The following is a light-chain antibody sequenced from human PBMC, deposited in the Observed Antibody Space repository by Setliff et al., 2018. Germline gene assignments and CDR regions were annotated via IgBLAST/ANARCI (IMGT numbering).Light chain of an antibody. Sequence: QSVLTQPASVSGSPGQSITIACTGLSSDVNDYNFVSWYQQYPGKAPKLIIYDVTNRPSGVSNRFSGSKAGNTASLTISGLRAEDEADYYCVAYTSSSTYIFGSGTKVTVL. CDR1: SSDVNDYNF. J-gene: IGLJ1*01. CDR3: VAYTSSSTYI. V-gene: IGLV2-14*01. CDR2: DVT.